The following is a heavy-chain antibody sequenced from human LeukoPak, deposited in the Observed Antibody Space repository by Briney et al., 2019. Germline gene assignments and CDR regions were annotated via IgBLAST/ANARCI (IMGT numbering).Heavy chain of an antibody. V-gene: IGHV1-18*01. D-gene: IGHD3-9*01. Sequence: GASVKVSCKASGGTFSSYAISWVRQAPGQGLEWMGWISAYNGNTNYAQKLQGRVTMTTDTYTSTAYMELRSLRSDDTAVYYCARDNRGYDILTGFVGGYEYFDIWGQGTMVTVSS. CDR3: ARDNRGYDILTGFVGGYEYFDI. CDR1: GGTFSSYA. CDR2: ISAYNGNT. J-gene: IGHJ3*02.